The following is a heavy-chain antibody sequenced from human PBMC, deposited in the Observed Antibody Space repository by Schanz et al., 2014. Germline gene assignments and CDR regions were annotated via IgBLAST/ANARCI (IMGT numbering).Heavy chain of an antibody. CDR2: SCAYNGNT. CDR1: GYTFRHSR. V-gene: IGHV1-18*01. D-gene: IGHD3-3*01. CDR3: ARGFTIVGVVQKDYVEY. Sequence: SCKASGYTFRHSRMRWVRQPPGQVLEWLGWSCAYNGNTNYAQKVQGRVTMTTDTSTSTAYMELSSLRADDTGIYLCARGFTIVGVVQKDYVEYWGQGNRVTV. J-gene: IGHJ4*02.